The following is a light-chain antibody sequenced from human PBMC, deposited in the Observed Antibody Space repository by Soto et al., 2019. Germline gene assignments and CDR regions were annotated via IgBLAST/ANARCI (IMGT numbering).Light chain of an antibody. V-gene: IGKV3-20*01. J-gene: IGKJ1*01. Sequence: EIVLTQSPGTLSLSPGERATLSCRASQSVSSSYLAWYQQKPSQAPRLLIYGASSRATGIPDRFSGSGSGTDFTLTISRLEPEDFAVYYCQQYGSSPPWTFGQGTKVDI. CDR2: GAS. CDR1: QSVSSSY. CDR3: QQYGSSPPWT.